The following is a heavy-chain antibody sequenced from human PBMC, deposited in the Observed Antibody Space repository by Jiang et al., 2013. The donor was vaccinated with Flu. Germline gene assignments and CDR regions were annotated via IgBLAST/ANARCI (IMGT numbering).Heavy chain of an antibody. CDR3: ARGADTAMVSVDY. D-gene: IGHD5-18*01. CDR2: IYYSGST. V-gene: IGHV4-59*01. CDR1: GGSISSYY. Sequence: PGLVKPSETLSLTCTVSGGSISSYYWSWIRQPPGKGLEWIGYIYYSGSTNYNPSLKSRVTISVDTSKNQFSLKLSSVTAADTAVYYCARGADTAMVSVDYWGQGTLVTVSS. J-gene: IGHJ4*02.